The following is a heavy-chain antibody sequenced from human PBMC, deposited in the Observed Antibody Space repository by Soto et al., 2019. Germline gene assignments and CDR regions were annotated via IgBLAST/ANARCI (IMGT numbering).Heavy chain of an antibody. J-gene: IGHJ4*02. V-gene: IGHV1-46*01. CDR1: GYTFTNYY. CDR3: ARDLLAGDF. Sequence: QVQLVQSGAEVKKPGASVKVSCRASGYTFTNYYIHWVRQAPGQGLEWMAIINPMSGSTNYAQNFQGRVILTMDTSTTTVYMDLSSLRFEDTAVYFCARDLLAGDFWGQGTLVTVSS. CDR2: INPMSGST. D-gene: IGHD3-10*01.